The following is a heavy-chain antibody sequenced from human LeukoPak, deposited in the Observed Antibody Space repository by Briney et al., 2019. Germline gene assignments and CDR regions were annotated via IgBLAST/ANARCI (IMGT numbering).Heavy chain of an antibody. CDR2: IRGYDGHT. CDR3: ARVGISSVRYYFDY. V-gene: IGHV1-18*01. CDR1: ASTFSNYA. J-gene: IGHJ4*02. Sequence: ASVRVSCKAPASTFSNYAITWMRQAPGQSLEWVGWIRGYDGHTNYAQKFQGRVTITADKSTSTAYMELSSLRSEDTAVYYCARVGISSVRYYFDYWGQGTLVTVSS. D-gene: IGHD3-3*01.